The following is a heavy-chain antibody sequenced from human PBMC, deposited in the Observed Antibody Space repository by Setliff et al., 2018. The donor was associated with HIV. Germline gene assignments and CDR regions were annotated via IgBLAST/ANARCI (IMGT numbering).Heavy chain of an antibody. CDR2: MYYGGST. Sequence: LSLTCTVSGGSISSSSYYWGWVRQPPGKGLEWIGSMYYGGSTYYTPSLKSRITISLDTSKNQFSLRMRSVTAADTAVYYCARVFVDTAVLRVLEYYFDSWGRGTLVTVSS. CDR3: ARVFVDTAVLRVLEYYFDS. J-gene: IGHJ4*02. D-gene: IGHD5-18*01. CDR1: GGSISSSSYY. V-gene: IGHV4-39*07.